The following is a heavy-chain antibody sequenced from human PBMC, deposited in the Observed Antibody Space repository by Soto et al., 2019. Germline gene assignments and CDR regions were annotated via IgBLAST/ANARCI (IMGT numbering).Heavy chain of an antibody. V-gene: IGHV2-5*02. CDR2: LYWDDDE. CDR1: GFSLSTRGVG. CDR3: AHRPRGFTYFFDY. Sequence: QITLNESGPTLLKPTQTLTLTCTFSGFSLSTRGVGVGWIRQPPVKALEWLALLYWDDDERYSPSLMSRLTITKDTSKNQVFLTMTNSDLVDTATYCCAHRPRGFTYFFDYWGQGTLVSVSS. J-gene: IGHJ4*02.